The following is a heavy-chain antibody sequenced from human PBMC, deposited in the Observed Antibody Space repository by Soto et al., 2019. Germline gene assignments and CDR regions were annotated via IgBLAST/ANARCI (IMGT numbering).Heavy chain of an antibody. CDR1: GYSFTSYW. D-gene: IGHD1-1*01. J-gene: IGHJ6*02. CDR3: ALGTPDFYYYGMDV. Sequence: GESLKISCKGSGYSFTSYWISWVRQMPGKGLEWTGRIDPSDSYTNYSPSFQGHVTISADKSIGTAYLQWSSLKASDTAMYYCALGTPDFYYYGMDVWGQGTTVTVSS. CDR2: IDPSDSYT. V-gene: IGHV5-10-1*01.